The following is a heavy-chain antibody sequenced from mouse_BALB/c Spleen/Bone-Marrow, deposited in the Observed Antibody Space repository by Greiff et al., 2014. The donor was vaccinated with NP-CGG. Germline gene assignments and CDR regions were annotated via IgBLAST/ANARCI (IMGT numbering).Heavy chain of an antibody. CDR2: IYPGDGDT. CDR1: GYAVSSYW. D-gene: IGHD1-1*01. Sequence: QVQLQQSGAELVRPGSSVKISCKASGYAVSSYWMNWVKQRPGQGLEWIGQIYPGDGDTNYNGKFKGKATLTADKSSSTAYMQLSSLTSEDSAVYFCAREDGSSPFAYWGQGTLVTVSA. V-gene: IGHV1-80*01. J-gene: IGHJ3*01. CDR3: AREDGSSPFAY.